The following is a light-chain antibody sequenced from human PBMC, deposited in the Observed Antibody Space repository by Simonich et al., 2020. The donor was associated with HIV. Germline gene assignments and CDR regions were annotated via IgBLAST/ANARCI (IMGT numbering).Light chain of an antibody. CDR3: SSYTSSSTWV. CDR1: SSDVRNYNY. Sequence: QSALTQPASVSGSPGQSVTISCTGTSSDVRNYNYVSWYQQHPGKVPKLRIYDVSKRPSGVSNRFSGSKSGNTASLTISGLQAEDEANYYCSSYTSSSTWVFGGGTKLTVL. J-gene: IGLJ3*02. V-gene: IGLV2-14*03. CDR2: DVS.